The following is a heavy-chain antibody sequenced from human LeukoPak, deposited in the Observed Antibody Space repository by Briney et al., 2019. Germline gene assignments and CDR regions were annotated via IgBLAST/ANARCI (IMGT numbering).Heavy chain of an antibody. V-gene: IGHV4-39*07. CDR2: IYYSGST. CDR3: ARGSITMVRGVTGLDV. D-gene: IGHD3-10*01. J-gene: IGHJ6*02. CDR1: GVSIRSSSFY. Sequence: SETLSLTCSVSGVSIRSSSFYWGWIRQPPGKGLEWIGSIYYSGSTYYRPSLKSRVTKSVDTSKNQFSLKLSSVTAADTAVYYCARGSITMVRGVTGLDVWGQGTTVTVSS.